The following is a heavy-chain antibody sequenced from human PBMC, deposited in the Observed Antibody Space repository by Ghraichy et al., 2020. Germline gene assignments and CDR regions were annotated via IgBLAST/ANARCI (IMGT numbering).Heavy chain of an antibody. CDR1: GGSISTYY. D-gene: IGHD2-21*01. Sequence: SETLSLTCTVSGGSISTYYWTWIRQPAGKGLEWIGRIYATGNTNYNPSLKSRVTMSVDTSKNQISLSLTSMTAADTAVYYCAASSHVEGWFDPWGQGTLVTVSS. CDR2: IYATGNT. V-gene: IGHV4-4*07. CDR3: AASSHVEGWFDP. J-gene: IGHJ5*02.